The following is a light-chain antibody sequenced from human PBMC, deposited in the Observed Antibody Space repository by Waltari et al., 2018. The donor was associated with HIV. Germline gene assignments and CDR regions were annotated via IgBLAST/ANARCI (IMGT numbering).Light chain of an antibody. J-gene: IGKJ1*01. Sequence: DIVMTQSPDSLPVSLGGRATINCKSSQRCFSTSYNKNQLAWYQHTPGQPPKLLIYYASPREFGVPDRFTGSGSGTDFNLTISSLQADDVAVYYCQQFCSFPRTFGQGTKVEI. V-gene: IGKV4-1*01. CDR3: QQFCSFPRT. CDR2: YAS. CDR1: QRCFSTSYNKNQ.